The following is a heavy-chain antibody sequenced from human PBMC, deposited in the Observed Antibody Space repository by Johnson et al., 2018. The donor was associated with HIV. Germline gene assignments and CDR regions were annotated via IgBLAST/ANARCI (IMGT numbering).Heavy chain of an antibody. CDR2: IKQDGSEK. D-gene: IGHD6-19*01. CDR3: ARDSEDSSGFGAFDI. J-gene: IGHJ3*02. V-gene: IGHV3-7*01. Sequence: VQLVESGGGVVQPGRSLRLSCAASGFTFSSYAMHWVRQAPGKGLEWVANIKQDGSEKYYVDSVKGSFTISRDNSKNTLYLQMGSLRAEDMAVYYCARDSEDSSGFGAFDIWGQGTVVTVSS. CDR1: GFTFSSYA.